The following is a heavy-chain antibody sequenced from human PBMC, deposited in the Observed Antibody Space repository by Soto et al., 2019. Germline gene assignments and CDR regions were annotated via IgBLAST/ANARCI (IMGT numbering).Heavy chain of an antibody. CDR3: ARGYCTTTICDPWFDP. V-gene: IGHV5-51*01. D-gene: IGHD2-2*01. CDR1: GYSFTSYW. CDR2: IYPGDSDT. J-gene: IGHJ5*02. Sequence: XESLKISCTGVGYSFTSYWIGWVRQMPGKGLEWMGIIYPGDSDTRYSPSSQGQVTISADKSITTAYLQWSSLKASDTAMYYCARGYCTTTICDPWFDPWGQGTLVTVSS.